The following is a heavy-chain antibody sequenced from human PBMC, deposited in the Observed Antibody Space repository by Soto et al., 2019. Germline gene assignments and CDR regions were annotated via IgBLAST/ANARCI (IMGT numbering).Heavy chain of an antibody. D-gene: IGHD6-13*01. Sequence: GGSLRLSCPASGFPFISYAMSWVRQPPGKGLEGVSAIIGSVGRIYYTATVKSKFTISRDDSKNMLYLKMNRLRAGETAVYYCAKALWQQMTSNHAGWYGMDVWGQGTKVTVYS. J-gene: IGHJ6*02. CDR2: IIGSVGRI. CDR3: AKALWQQMTSNHAGWYGMDV. CDR1: GFPFISYA. V-gene: IGHV3-23*01.